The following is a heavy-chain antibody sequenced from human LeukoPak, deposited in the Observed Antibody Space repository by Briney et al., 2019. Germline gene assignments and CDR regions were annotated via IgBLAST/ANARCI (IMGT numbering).Heavy chain of an antibody. Sequence: GGSLRLSCTASGFTFSSYAMTWFRQAPGKGLECASVISGIGTTTYYADSVKGRFTISRDNSKNTLFLQMNSLRVEDTATYYCTKKRTTSVTDWFDPWGQGTLVTVSS. J-gene: IGHJ5*02. D-gene: IGHD4-17*01. CDR3: TKKRTTSVTDWFDP. CDR1: GFTFSSYA. CDR2: ISGIGTTT. V-gene: IGHV3-23*01.